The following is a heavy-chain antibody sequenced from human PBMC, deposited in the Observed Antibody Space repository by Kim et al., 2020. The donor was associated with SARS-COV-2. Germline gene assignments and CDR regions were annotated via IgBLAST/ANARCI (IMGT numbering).Heavy chain of an antibody. CDR2: K. CDR3: ARAMGWDFDY. V-gene: IGHV3-33*01. J-gene: IGHJ4*02. D-gene: IGHD6-19*01. Sequence: KYYADSVKGRFTISRDKSKYTLYLQMNSLRDEDSTLYYCARAMGWDFDYWGQGTLVTVSS.